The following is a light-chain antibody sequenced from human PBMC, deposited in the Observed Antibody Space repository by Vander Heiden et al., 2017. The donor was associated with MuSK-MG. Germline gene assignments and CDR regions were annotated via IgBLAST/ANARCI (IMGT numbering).Light chain of an antibody. Sequence: NFLLTQPHSVSGSPGKTVTISCTRSSGSIASNYVQWYQQRPGSSPTTVIYADNQRPAGVPDRFSGSIDSSSNSASLTISGLKTEDEADYYGQSYDSSNHVVFGGGSKLTVL. J-gene: IGLJ2*01. CDR2: ADN. CDR3: QSYDSSNHVV. CDR1: SGSIASNY. V-gene: IGLV6-57*01.